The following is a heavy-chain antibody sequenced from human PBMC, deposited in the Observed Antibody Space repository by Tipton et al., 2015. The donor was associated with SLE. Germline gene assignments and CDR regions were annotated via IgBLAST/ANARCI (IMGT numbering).Heavy chain of an antibody. V-gene: IGHV4-61*09. CDR1: GGAISSGSYY. CDR2: IYSSGST. Sequence: TLSLTCIVSGGAISSGSYYWSWIRQPAGKGLEWIGHIYSSGSTHYNPFLKSRITISVDTSKTQFSLKLSSVTAADTAVYYCARQDFDSGAMDVWGQGTTVTVSS. J-gene: IGHJ6*02. CDR3: ARQDFDSGAMDV. D-gene: IGHD3-22*01.